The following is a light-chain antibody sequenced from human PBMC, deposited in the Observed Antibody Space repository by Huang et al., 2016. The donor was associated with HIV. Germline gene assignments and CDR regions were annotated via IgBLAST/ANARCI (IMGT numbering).Light chain of an antibody. CDR2: EVS. Sequence: DIVMSQSPLSLSVTPGQAASISCNSSQSLLHSNGKTYLYWYLQRPGQSPQLLIYEVSNRVSGVPDWFSGSGSGTDFTLTISRVEAEDVGVYYCMQSVQLPPTFGQGTKVEIK. CDR3: MQSVQLPPT. CDR1: QSLLHSNGKTY. J-gene: IGKJ1*01. V-gene: IGKV2D-29*02.